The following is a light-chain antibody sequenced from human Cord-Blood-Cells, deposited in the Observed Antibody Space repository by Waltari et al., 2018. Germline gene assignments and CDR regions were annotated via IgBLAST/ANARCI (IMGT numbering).Light chain of an antibody. J-gene: IGLJ3*02. CDR3: SSFTSSSTPYWV. Sequence: QSALTQTASVSGSPGQSITISCTGTSSDVGGYNHDSWYQQYPGKAPRLLIYEVSSLTSGVSNRFSGSKSGNTACRTISGLQAEDDADYYCSSFTSSSTPYWVFGGGTKLTVL. CDR1: SSDVGGYNH. CDR2: EVS. V-gene: IGLV2-14*01.